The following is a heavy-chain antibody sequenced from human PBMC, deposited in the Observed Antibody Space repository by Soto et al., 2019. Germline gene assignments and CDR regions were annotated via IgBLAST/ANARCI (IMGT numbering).Heavy chain of an antibody. CDR1: GFTFSSYG. Sequence: QVQLVESGGGVVQPGRSLRLSCAASGFTFSSYGMHWVRQAPGKGLEWVAVIWYDGSNKYYADFVKGRFTISRDNSKNTLYLQMNSLRAEDTAVYYCARDLWHGDYGMDVWGQGTTVTVSS. CDR2: IWYDGSNK. CDR3: ARDLWHGDYGMDV. V-gene: IGHV3-33*01. J-gene: IGHJ6*02. D-gene: IGHD4-17*01.